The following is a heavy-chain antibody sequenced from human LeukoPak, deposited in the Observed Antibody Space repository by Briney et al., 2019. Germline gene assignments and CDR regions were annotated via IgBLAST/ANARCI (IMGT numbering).Heavy chain of an antibody. CDR2: IYYSGST. CDR3: ARHSPVVGAVDY. Sequence: SETLSLTCTVSGGSISSGYWSWIRQPPGKGLEWIGYIYYSGSTNYNPSLKSRVTISVDTSKNQFSLKLSSVTAADTAVYYCARHSPVVGAVDYWGQGTLVTVSS. CDR1: GGSISSGY. V-gene: IGHV4-59*08. D-gene: IGHD2-15*01. J-gene: IGHJ4*02.